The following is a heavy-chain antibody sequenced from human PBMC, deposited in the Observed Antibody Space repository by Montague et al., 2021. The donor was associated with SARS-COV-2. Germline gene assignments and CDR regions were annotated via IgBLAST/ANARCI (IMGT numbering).Heavy chain of an antibody. D-gene: IGHD3-9*01. CDR3: AKFPQRNYDILIDDAFDI. CDR1: GFTYDDYA. Sequence: SLRLSCAASGFTYDDYAMHWVRQAPGKGLEWVSGISWNSGSIGYADSVKGRFTISRDNAKNSLYLQTNSLRAEDTALYYCAKFPQRNYDILIDDAFDIWGQGTMVTDSS. CDR2: ISWNSGSI. J-gene: IGHJ3*02. V-gene: IGHV3-9*01.